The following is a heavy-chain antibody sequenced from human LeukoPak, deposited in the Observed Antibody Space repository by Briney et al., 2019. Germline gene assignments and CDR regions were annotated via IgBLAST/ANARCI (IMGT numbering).Heavy chain of an antibody. V-gene: IGHV1-3*01. CDR1: GYTFTSYA. CDR2: INAGNGNT. D-gene: IGHD2-2*01. CDR3: ARKECSSTSCYSYWYFDL. Sequence: ASVEVSCKASGYTFTSYAMHWVRQAPGQRLEWMGWINAGNGNTKYSQKFQGRVTITRDTSASTACMELSSLRSEDTAVYYCARKECSSTSCYSYWYFDLWGRGTLVTVSS. J-gene: IGHJ2*01.